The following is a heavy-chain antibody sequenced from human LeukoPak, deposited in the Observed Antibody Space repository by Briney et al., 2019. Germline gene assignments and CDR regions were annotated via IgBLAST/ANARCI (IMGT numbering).Heavy chain of an antibody. D-gene: IGHD4-23*01. V-gene: IGHV3-33*01. CDR2: IWYDGSNK. J-gene: IGHJ3*02. CDR1: GFTFSSYG. Sequence: GRALRLSCAASGFTFSSYGTHWVREGLGKGLEWGAVIWYDGSNKYYADSVKGRFTISRDNSKNTMYLQMNSLRAEDTAVYYCARGYGGKTSHDAFDIWGQGTMVTVSS. CDR3: ARGYGGKTSHDAFDI.